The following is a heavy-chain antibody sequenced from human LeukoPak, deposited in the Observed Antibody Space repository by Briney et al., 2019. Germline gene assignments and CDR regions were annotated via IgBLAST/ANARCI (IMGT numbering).Heavy chain of an antibody. CDR2: IIPIFGTA. V-gene: IGHV1-69*13. CDR1: GGTFTSYA. J-gene: IGHJ4*02. CDR3: ARLKLQYYYDSSGRGGYFDY. Sequence: GASVRFSSKASGGTFTSYAIGWGRQAPGQGLGWRGGIIPIFGTANYAQQFQGRVTITADESTSTAYMELSSLRSEDTAVYYCARLKLQYYYDSSGRGGYFDYWGQGTLVTVSS. D-gene: IGHD3-22*01.